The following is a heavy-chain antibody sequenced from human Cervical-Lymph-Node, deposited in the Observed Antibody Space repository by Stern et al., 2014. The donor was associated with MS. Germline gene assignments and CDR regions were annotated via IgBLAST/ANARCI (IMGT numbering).Heavy chain of an antibody. CDR1: GFTFRTYW. CDR2: IIPDGSET. J-gene: IGHJ4*02. Sequence: EVQLVESGGGLVQPGGSLRLSCVASGFTFRTYWMAWVRQAPGRGLEWVANIIPDGSETFYVGSVKGRFTISRDNAKNSLFLQMNNLKAEDTALYYCARDPNYGDYQDYWGQGTLVTVSS. V-gene: IGHV3-7*01. CDR3: ARDPNYGDYQDY. D-gene: IGHD4-17*01.